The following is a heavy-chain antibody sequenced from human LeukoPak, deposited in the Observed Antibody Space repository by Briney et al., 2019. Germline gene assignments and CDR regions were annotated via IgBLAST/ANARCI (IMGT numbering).Heavy chain of an antibody. CDR2: FGGIGGST. Sequence: PGGSLSLSCAASGFTFSSYAMSWVRQAPGKGLEWVSAFGGIGGSTYYADSVKGRFTVSRDNSKNMLFLQMNSLRAEDTAIYYCAKYFVRGGYWFDPRGRGTLVTVSS. V-gene: IGHV3-23*01. CDR1: GFTFSSYA. D-gene: IGHD3-10*01. J-gene: IGHJ5*02. CDR3: AKYFVRGGYWFDP.